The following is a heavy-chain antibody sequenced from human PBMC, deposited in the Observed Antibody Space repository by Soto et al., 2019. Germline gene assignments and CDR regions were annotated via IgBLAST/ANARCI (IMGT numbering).Heavy chain of an antibody. D-gene: IGHD3-10*01. V-gene: IGHV1-3*01. J-gene: IGHJ3*02. CDR1: GYTFTSYA. Sequence: ASVKVYCKASGYTFTSYAMHWVRQAPGQRLEWMGWINAGNGNTKYSQKFQGRVTITRDTSASTAYMELSSLRSEDTAVYYCARVLLWFGESRDDAFDIWGQGTMVTV. CDR2: INAGNGNT. CDR3: ARVLLWFGESRDDAFDI.